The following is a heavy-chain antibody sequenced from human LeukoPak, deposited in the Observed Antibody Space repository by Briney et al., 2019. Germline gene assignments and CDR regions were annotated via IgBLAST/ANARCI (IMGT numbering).Heavy chain of an antibody. CDR2: IIPIFGTA. CDR1: GGTFSSYA. D-gene: IGHD5-18*01. Sequence: SSVKVSCKASGGTFSSYAISWVRQAPGQGLEWMGRIIPIFGTANYAQKFQGRVTITTDESTSTAYMELSSLRSEDTAVYYCASSVDSCGRIYFDYWGQGTLVTVSS. J-gene: IGHJ4*02. CDR3: ASSVDSCGRIYFDY. V-gene: IGHV1-69*05.